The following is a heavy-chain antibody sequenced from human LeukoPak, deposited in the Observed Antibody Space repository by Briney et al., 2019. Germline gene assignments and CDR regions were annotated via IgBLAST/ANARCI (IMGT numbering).Heavy chain of an antibody. D-gene: IGHD2-2*01. CDR2: ISGSGGST. CDR1: GFTFSSYA. Sequence: GASLRLSCAASGFTFSSYAMSWVRQAPGKGLEWVSAISGSGGSTYYADSVKGRFTISRENSKNTLYLQMNSLRAEDTAVYYCAKEGGGDIVVVPAAFAHAFDIWGQGTMVTVSS. V-gene: IGHV3-23*01. CDR3: AKEGGGDIVVVPAAFAHAFDI. J-gene: IGHJ3*02.